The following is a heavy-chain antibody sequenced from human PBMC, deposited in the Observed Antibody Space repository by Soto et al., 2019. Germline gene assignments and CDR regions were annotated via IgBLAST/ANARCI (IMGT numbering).Heavy chain of an antibody. CDR1: GYTFTSYG. CDR2: ISVYNGNT. J-gene: IGHJ4*02. CDR3: ARDCDRSGYYCY. D-gene: IGHD3-22*01. Sequence: ASVKVSCKASGYTFTSYGISWVRQAPGQGLEWMGWISVYNGNTNYAQKLQGRVTMTTDTSTTTAYMELRSLRSDDTAVYYCARDCDRSGYYCYWGQGXLVTVYS. V-gene: IGHV1-18*01.